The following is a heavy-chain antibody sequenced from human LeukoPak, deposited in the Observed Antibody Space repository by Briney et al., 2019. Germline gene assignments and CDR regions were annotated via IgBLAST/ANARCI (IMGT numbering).Heavy chain of an antibody. CDR1: GYTFTSYG. D-gene: IGHD2-2*02. Sequence: ASVKVSCKASGYTFTSYGISWVRQAPGQGLEWMGWISAYNGNTNYAQKFQGRVTITADESTSTAYMELSSLRSEDTAVYYCARGDVLYAAFDIWGQGTMVTVSS. J-gene: IGHJ3*02. CDR3: ARGDVLYAAFDI. CDR2: ISAYNGNT. V-gene: IGHV1-18*01.